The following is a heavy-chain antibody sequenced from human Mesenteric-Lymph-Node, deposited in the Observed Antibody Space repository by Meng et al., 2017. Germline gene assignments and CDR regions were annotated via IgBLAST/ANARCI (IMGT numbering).Heavy chain of an antibody. CDR2: IWYDGSNK. CDR1: GFTFRSDG. Sequence: LGGSGGGVVQPGGSWSLSCAASGFTFRSDGRHWVRQAPGKGLEWVAVIWYDGSNKYYADSVKGRFTISRDNSKNTLYLQMNSLRAEDTAVYYCARDLGDGIWSGYRYWGQGALVTVSS. V-gene: IGHV3-33*01. CDR3: ARDLGDGIWSGYRY. D-gene: IGHD3-3*01. J-gene: IGHJ4*02.